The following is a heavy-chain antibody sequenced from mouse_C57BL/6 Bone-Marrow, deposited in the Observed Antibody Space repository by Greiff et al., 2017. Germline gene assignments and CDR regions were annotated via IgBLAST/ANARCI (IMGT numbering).Heavy chain of an antibody. D-gene: IGHD2-4*01. J-gene: IGHJ2*01. CDR2: ISSGSSTI. Sequence: EVQLVESGGGLVKPGGSLKLSCAASGFTFSDYGMHWVRQAPEKGLAWVAYISSGSSTIYYADTVKGRFTIARDNAKNTLFLQMTSLRSEDTAMYYCARVDYAYYFDYWGQGTTLTVSS. CDR1: GFTFSDYG. V-gene: IGHV5-17*01. CDR3: ARVDYAYYFDY.